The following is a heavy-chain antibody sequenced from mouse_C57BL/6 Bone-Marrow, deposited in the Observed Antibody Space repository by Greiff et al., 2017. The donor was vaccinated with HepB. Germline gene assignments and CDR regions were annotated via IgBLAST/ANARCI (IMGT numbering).Heavy chain of an antibody. CDR2: ISGGGGNT. V-gene: IGHV5-9*01. D-gene: IGHD1-1*01. J-gene: IGHJ3*01. CDR1: GFTFSSYT. CDR3: ARPLHYYGSSYAY. Sequence: EVMLVESGGGLVKPGGSLKLSCAASGFTFSSYTMSWVRQTPEKRLEWVATISGGGGNTYYPDSVKGRFTISRDNAKNTLYLQMSSLRSEDTALYYCARPLHYYGSSYAYWGQGTLVTVSA.